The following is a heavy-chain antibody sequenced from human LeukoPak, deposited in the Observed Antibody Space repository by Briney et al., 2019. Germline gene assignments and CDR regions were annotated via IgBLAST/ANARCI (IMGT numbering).Heavy chain of an antibody. CDR2: IIPILGIA. J-gene: IGHJ4*02. CDR1: GGTFSSYA. D-gene: IGHD3-16*02. V-gene: IGHV1-69*04. Sequence: SVKVSCKASGGTFSSYAISWVRQAPGQGLEWMGRIIPILGIANYAQKFQGRVTITADKSTSTAYMELSSLRSEDTAVYYCARESLGVWGSYLPFHYWGQGPLVTVSS. CDR3: ARESLGVWGSYLPFHY.